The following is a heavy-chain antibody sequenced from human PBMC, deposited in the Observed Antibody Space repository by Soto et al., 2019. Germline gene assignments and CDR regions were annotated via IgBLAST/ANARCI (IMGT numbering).Heavy chain of an antibody. CDR1: GASISTSNW. CDR2: IYHSGST. V-gene: IGHV4-4*02. CDR3: ARRWGEGRVDY. D-gene: IGHD3-10*01. Sequence: QVQLQESDPGLVKPSGTLSLTCAVSGASISTSNWWSWVRQPPGKGLEWIGEIYHSGSTNYNPSLKSRVTISVDTSRNQFSLKLSSVTAADTAVYYCARRWGEGRVDYWGQGTLVTVSS. J-gene: IGHJ4*02.